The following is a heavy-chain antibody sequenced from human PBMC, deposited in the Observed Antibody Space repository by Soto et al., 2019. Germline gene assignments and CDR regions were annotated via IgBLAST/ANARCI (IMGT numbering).Heavy chain of an antibody. J-gene: IGHJ5*02. CDR2: IIPMFGTP. Sequence: SVKVSCKVSGGTLNSQSITWVRQAPGQGLEWMGGIIPMFGTPTDAQKFRGRVTISADTSTSTVYMELRSLSSQDTAVYYCATSLAARRKPYNWLDACGQGTLVTVSP. D-gene: IGHD6-6*01. V-gene: IGHV1-69*06. CDR1: GGTLNSQS. CDR3: ATSLAARRKPYNWLDA.